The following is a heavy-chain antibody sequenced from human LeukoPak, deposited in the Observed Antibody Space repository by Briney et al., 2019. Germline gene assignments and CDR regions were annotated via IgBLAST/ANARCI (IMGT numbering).Heavy chain of an antibody. CDR2: IYYSGST. CDR3: ARFDSSGCIDY. V-gene: IGHV4-59*01. Sequence: SETLSLTCTVSGGSISSYYWSWIRQPPGKGLEWIGYIYYSGSTNYNPSLKSRVTISVDTSKNQFSLKLSSVTAADMAVYYCARFDSSGCIDYWGQGTLVTVSS. CDR1: GGSISSYY. J-gene: IGHJ4*02. D-gene: IGHD3-22*01.